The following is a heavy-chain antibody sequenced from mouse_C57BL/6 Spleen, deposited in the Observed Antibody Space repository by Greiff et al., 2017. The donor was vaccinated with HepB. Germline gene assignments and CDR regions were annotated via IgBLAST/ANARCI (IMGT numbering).Heavy chain of an antibody. V-gene: IGHV1-82*01. CDR3: GGSYYYAMDY. CDR1: GYAFSSSW. CDR2: IYPGDGDT. J-gene: IGHJ4*01. D-gene: IGHD2-12*01. Sequence: QVQLQHSGPELVKPGASVKISCKASGYAFSSSWMNWVKQRPGKGLEWIGRIYPGDGDTDYNGKFKGKATLTADKSSSTAYMQLSSLTSEDSAVYFCGGSYYYAMDYWGQGTSVTVSS.